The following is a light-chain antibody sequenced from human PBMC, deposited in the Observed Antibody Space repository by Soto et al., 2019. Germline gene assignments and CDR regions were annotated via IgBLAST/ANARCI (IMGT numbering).Light chain of an antibody. V-gene: IGKV3-20*01. Sequence: EIVLTQSPGTLSVSPGERATLSCRASQSVGSKLAWYRQAPGQAPRLLIYGASTRATDTPARFSGSGAGTDFTLTISNVDPGDFAVYYCQQYGSSFATFGQGTQVE. J-gene: IGKJ1*01. CDR3: QQYGSSFAT. CDR1: QSVGSK. CDR2: GAS.